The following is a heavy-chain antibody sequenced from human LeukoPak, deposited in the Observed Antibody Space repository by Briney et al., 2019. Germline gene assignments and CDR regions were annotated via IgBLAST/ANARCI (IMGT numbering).Heavy chain of an antibody. D-gene: IGHD5-18*01. CDR1: GFTVSTNY. CDR3: ARRGYSYGYLDY. V-gene: IGHV3-53*01. CDR2: IYSGGST. J-gene: IGHJ4*02. Sequence: GGSLRLSCVASGFTVSTNYMSWVRQAPGKGLEWVSVIYSGGSTYYADSVKGRFTISRDNSKNTLYLQMNSLRAEDTAVYYCARRGYSYGYLDYWGQGTLVTVSS.